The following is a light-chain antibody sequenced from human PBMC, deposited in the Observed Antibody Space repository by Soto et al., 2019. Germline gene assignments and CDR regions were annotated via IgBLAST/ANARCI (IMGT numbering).Light chain of an antibody. CDR3: QQYGSSHQT. J-gene: IGKJ1*01. CDR2: GAS. CDR1: QSVSSTY. Sequence: EIVLTQSPGTLSLFPGERATFSCRASQSVSSTYLAWYQQKPGQAPRLLIYGASSRATGIPDRFSGSGSGTDFTLTISRLEPEDSAVYYCQQYGSSHQTFGQGTKVEI. V-gene: IGKV3-20*01.